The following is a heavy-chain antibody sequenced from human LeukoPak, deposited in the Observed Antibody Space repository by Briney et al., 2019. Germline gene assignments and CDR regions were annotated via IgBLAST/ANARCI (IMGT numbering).Heavy chain of an antibody. CDR1: GGSFSGYY. J-gene: IGHJ4*02. D-gene: IGHD3-16*01. Sequence: SETLSLTCAVYGGSFSGYYWSWIRQPPGKGLEWLGSIYYSGITHYNPSLKSRLTIYVDTSRNQFSLHLFSVTAADTAVFYCARSDYYDYRQIDYWGQGTLVTVSS. CDR2: IYYSGIT. V-gene: IGHV4-34*01. CDR3: ARSDYYDYRQIDY.